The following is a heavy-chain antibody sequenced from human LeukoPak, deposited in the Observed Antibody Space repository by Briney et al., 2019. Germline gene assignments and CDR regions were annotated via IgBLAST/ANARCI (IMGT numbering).Heavy chain of an antibody. D-gene: IGHD6-19*01. CDR3: ARYSSGWSYYFDY. Sequence: PSETLSLTCTVSGGSISGYYWSWIRQPPGKGLEWIGYIYSSEITNYNPSLKSRVMISVDTSKSQCSLKPSSVTAADTAVYFCARYSSGWSYYFDYWGRGTLVTVSS. J-gene: IGHJ4*02. CDR1: GGSISGYY. V-gene: IGHV4-4*09. CDR2: IYSSEIT.